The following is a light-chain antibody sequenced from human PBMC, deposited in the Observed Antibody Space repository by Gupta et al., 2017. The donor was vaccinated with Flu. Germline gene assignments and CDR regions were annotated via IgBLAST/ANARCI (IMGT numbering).Light chain of an antibody. J-gene: IGKJ1*01. CDR1: QSLLHSNGYNY. CDR3: TQCLQTPRT. V-gene: IGKV2-28*01. CDR2: LGS. Sequence: IVMTQSPLCLPVTPGEPASISCRASQSLLHSNGYNYLHWYLQKPGQSPQLLIYLGSNRASGVPDRFSGSGSGTDFTLKISRVEAEDVGVYYCTQCLQTPRTFGQGTKVEIK.